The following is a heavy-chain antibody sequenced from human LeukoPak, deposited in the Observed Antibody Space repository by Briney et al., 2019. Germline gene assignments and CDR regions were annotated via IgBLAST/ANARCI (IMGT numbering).Heavy chain of an antibody. D-gene: IGHD3-10*01. CDR1: GYTFTGYH. CDR3: ARGPTGTYDY. CDR2: INPNSGTT. V-gene: IGHV1-2*02. Sequence: GASVKVSCKASGYTFTGYHMHWVRQAPGQGLEWMGWINPNSGTTNYAQKFQGRVTMTRDTSITTVYMELSSLTSDDTAVFYCARGPTGTYDYWGQGTLVTVYS. J-gene: IGHJ4*02.